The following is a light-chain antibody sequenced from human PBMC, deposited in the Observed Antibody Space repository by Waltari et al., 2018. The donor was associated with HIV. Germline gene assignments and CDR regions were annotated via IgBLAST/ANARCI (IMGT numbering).Light chain of an antibody. CDR3: QQTYSPPRS. Sequence: DVQVTQCPHSLSASLGDSITLTCRTSQRNRTYLNWYHQTSGRAPKVVIFPASNLQTGVSPRFSGAGSGANFSLTSMDLQPDDFGTYFCQQTYSPPRSFGRGT. CDR1: QRNRTY. V-gene: IGKV1-39*01. CDR2: PAS. J-gene: IGKJ1*01.